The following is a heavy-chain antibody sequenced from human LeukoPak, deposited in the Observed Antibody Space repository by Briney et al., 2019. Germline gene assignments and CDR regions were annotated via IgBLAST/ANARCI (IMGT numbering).Heavy chain of an antibody. J-gene: IGHJ4*02. V-gene: IGHV3-53*01. Sequence: PGGSLRPSCAASGFTVSVNYMNWVRQAPGKGLEWVSVIYSGGSTYYADSVKGRFAISRDSSKNTLYLQMNSLRPEDTAVYYCARENNYGYNRFDYWGQGTLVTVSS. CDR1: GFTVSVNY. CDR3: ARENNYGYNRFDY. D-gene: IGHD5-18*01. CDR2: IYSGGST.